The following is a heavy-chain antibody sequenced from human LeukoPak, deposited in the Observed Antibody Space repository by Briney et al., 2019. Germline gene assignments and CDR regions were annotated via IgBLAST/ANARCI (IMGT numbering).Heavy chain of an antibody. CDR2: IYYSGST. CDR3: ARTGSTVTMLYPFDH. D-gene: IGHD4-17*01. CDR1: GGSIRSYY. J-gene: IGHJ4*02. V-gene: IGHV4-59*01. Sequence: PAETLSLTCTVSGGSIRSYYWSWIRQPPGKGLEWIGYIYYSGSTNYNPSLKSRVSISVDTSKNQFSLKLSSVTAADTAVYYCARTGSTVTMLYPFDHWGQGTLVTVSS.